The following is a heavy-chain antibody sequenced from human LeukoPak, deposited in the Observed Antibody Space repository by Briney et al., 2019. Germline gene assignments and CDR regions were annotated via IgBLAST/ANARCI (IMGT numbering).Heavy chain of an antibody. Sequence: GGSLRLSCAASGFTFSSYAMHWVRQAPGKGLEWVAVISYDGSNKYYADSVKGRFTISRDNSKNTLYLQMNSLRAEDTAVYYCARPPSPVYSSGWARFDYWGQGTLVTVSS. V-gene: IGHV3-30-3*01. CDR1: GFTFSSYA. CDR3: ARPPSPVYSSGWARFDY. J-gene: IGHJ4*02. D-gene: IGHD6-19*01. CDR2: ISYDGSNK.